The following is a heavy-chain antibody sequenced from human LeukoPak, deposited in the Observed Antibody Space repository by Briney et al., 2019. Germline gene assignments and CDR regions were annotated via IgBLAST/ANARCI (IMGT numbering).Heavy chain of an antibody. CDR3: AKDPNGDFIGTFDI. J-gene: IGHJ3*02. CDR2: INGYETST. CDR1: GFTFRDHW. D-gene: IGHD4-17*01. V-gene: IGHV3-74*01. Sequence: QPGGSLRLSCEASGFTFRDHWMHWVRQVPGKGLVWVSRINGYETSTAYADSVKGRFTISRDNSENTLFLQMNSLRAEDTAVYFCAKDPNGDFIGTFDIWGQGTMVTVSS.